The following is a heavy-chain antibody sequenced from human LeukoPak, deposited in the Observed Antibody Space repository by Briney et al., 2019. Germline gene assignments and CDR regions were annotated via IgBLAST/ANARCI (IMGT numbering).Heavy chain of an antibody. V-gene: IGHV4-39*07. CDR1: GGSISSSSYY. J-gene: IGHJ4*02. Sequence: SETLSLTCTVSGGSISSSSYYWGWIRQPPGKGLEWIGSIYYSGSTYYNPSLKSRVTISVDTSKNQFSLKLSSVTAADTAVYYCARVRGGYGDYYFDYWGQGTLVTVSS. CDR2: IYYSGST. CDR3: ARVRGGYGDYYFDY. D-gene: IGHD4-17*01.